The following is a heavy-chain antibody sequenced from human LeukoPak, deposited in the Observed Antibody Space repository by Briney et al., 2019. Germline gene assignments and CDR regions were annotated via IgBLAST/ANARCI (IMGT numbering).Heavy chain of an antibody. Sequence: GGSLRLSCAASGFTFSSYEMNWVGQAPGKGLEWVSYISSSGSTIYYADSVKGRFTISRDNAKNSLYLQMNSLRAEDTAVYYCARDGFGGDGLHYWGQGTLVTVSS. V-gene: IGHV3-48*03. D-gene: IGHD3-10*01. CDR2: ISSSGSTI. CDR3: ARDGFGGDGLHY. J-gene: IGHJ4*02. CDR1: GFTFSSYE.